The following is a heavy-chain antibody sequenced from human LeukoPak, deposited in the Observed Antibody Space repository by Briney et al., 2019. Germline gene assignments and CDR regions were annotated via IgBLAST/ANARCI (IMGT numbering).Heavy chain of an antibody. Sequence: GGSLRLSCAAPGFTSSDYWMHWVRQVPGKGLVWVSRINSGGSRTTYADSVKGRFTISRDNAKNTLYLQMDSLRAEDTGVYYCARSNQADDYWGQGTLVTVSS. D-gene: IGHD1-14*01. J-gene: IGHJ4*02. V-gene: IGHV3-74*01. CDR2: INSGGSRT. CDR1: GFTSSDYW. CDR3: ARSNQADDY.